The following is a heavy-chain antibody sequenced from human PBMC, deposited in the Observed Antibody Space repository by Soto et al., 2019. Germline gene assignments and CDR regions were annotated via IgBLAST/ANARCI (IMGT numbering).Heavy chain of an antibody. CDR2: IIPIFGTA. D-gene: IGHD6-19*01. V-gene: IGHV1-69*06. Sequence: QVQLVQSGAEVKKPGSSVKVSCKASGGTFSSYAISWVRQAPGQGLEWMGGIIPIFGTANYAQKVQGRVTITAEKSTSTAYMERSSLRSEDTAVYYCARMKAGTGGDQADYWGQGTLVTVSS. CDR3: ARMKAGTGGDQADY. J-gene: IGHJ4*02. CDR1: GGTFSSYA.